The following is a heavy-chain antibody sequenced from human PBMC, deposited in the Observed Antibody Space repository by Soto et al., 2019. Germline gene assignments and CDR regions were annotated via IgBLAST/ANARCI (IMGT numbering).Heavy chain of an antibody. CDR3: ARVPQVNMYSSGWRVDY. CDR2: IFYNGNA. Sequence: PSETLSLTCSVSNGSISNPIYYWAWIRQPPGKGLEWIGSIFYNGNAYYNPSLKSRVTISVDTSQNQFSLKLSSVTAADTAVYYCARVPQVNMYSSGWRVDYWGQGTLVTVSS. D-gene: IGHD6-19*01. V-gene: IGHV4-39*01. J-gene: IGHJ4*02. CDR1: NGSISNPIYY.